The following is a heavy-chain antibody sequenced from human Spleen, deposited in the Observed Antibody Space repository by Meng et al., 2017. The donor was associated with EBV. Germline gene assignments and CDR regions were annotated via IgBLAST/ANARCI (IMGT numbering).Heavy chain of an antibody. J-gene: IGHJ4*02. D-gene: IGHD6-13*01. Sequence: QVQLQEAGPGLVKPSETLSLTCSVSGGSVSSSSYYWSWIRQPPGKGLEWIGEVNHSGITNYNASLESRVTVSVDTTRNQFSLRLKSVTAADTAVYFCARRKLAAAVRFDSWGQGILVTVSS. CDR3: ARRKLAAAVRFDS. CDR2: VNHSGIT. CDR1: GGSVSSSSYY. V-gene: IGHV4-39*07.